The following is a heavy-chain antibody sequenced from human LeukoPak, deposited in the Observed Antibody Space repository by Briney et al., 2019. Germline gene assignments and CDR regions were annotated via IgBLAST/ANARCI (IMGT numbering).Heavy chain of an antibody. Sequence: GGSLRLSCTASGFTFSSYAMTWVRQAPGKVLDYISAISTIGDSTYYADSVKGRFTISRDNSKNTMYLQMNFLRAGDTAVYYCAKGESSGGGHYFFDNWGQGALVSVSS. CDR1: GFTFSSYA. V-gene: IGHV3-23*01. CDR3: AKGESSGGGHYFFDN. CDR2: ISTIGDST. D-gene: IGHD2-15*01. J-gene: IGHJ4*02.